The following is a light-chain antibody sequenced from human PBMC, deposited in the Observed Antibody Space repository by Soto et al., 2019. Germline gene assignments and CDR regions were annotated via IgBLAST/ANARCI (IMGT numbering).Light chain of an antibody. CDR3: GTWDNSLSAVR. CDR1: SSNIGNNF. J-gene: IGLJ2*01. V-gene: IGLV1-51*01. Sequence: QSVLTQPPSVSAATGQKVTISCSGSSSNIGNNFVSWYQQFPGTAPKLLIYDNNKRPSGIPDRFSGSKSGTSATLGITGLQTGDEADYYCGTWDNSLSAVRFGGGTKLTVL. CDR2: DNN.